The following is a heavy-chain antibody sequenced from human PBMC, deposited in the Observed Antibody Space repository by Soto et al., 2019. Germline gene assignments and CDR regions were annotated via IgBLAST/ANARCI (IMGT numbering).Heavy chain of an antibody. D-gene: IGHD2-21*02. J-gene: IGHJ4*02. CDR1: GFTFGDYA. Sequence: GGSLRLSCTASGFTFGDYAMSWFRQAPGKGLEWVGFIRSKAYGGTTEYAASVKGRFTISRDDSKSIAYLQMNSLKTEDTAVYYCTRDLKHIVVVTATDFDYWGQGTLVTVSS. CDR3: TRDLKHIVVVTATDFDY. CDR2: IRSKAYGGTT. V-gene: IGHV3-49*03.